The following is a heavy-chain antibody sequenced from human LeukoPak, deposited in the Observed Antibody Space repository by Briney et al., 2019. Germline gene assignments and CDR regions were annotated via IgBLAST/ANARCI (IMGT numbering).Heavy chain of an antibody. Sequence: ASVKVSCKASGYSFSRCSISWVRQAPGQGLEWMGWISGYNGNTNYAQKFQGRVTLTTETSTSTAYMELRSLRSDDTAIYYCARGLNWNYDLGWVAPWGQGTLVAVSS. CDR1: GYSFSRCS. CDR3: ARGLNWNYDLGWVAP. V-gene: IGHV1-18*01. J-gene: IGHJ5*02. CDR2: ISGYNGNT. D-gene: IGHD1-7*01.